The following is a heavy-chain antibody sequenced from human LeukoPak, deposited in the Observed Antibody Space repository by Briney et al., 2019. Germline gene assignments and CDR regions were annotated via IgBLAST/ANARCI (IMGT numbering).Heavy chain of an antibody. J-gene: IGHJ4*02. CDR2: ISGSGGST. D-gene: IGHD5-18*01. Sequence: PGVSLRLSCAASGFTFSSYAMSWVRQAPGKGLEWVSAISGSGGSTYYADSVKGRFTISRDNSKNTLYLQMNSLRAEDTAVYYCAKDPGGLWLLKTVNYYFDYWGQGTLVTVSS. CDR3: AKDPGGLWLLKTVNYYFDY. CDR1: GFTFSSYA. V-gene: IGHV3-23*01.